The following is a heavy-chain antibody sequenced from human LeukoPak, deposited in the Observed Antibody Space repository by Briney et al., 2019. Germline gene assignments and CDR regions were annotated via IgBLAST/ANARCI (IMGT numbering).Heavy chain of an antibody. J-gene: IGHJ4*02. CDR1: GFTFDDYG. CDR3: ARVMGSGYSLDY. V-gene: IGHV3-20*04. D-gene: IGHD3-22*01. CDR2: INWNGGST. Sequence: GGSLRLSCAASGFTFDDYGMSWVRQAPGRGLEWVSGINWNGGSTGYADSVKGRFTISRDNTKNSLYLQMNSQRAEDTALYYCARVMGSGYSLDYWGQGTLVTVSS.